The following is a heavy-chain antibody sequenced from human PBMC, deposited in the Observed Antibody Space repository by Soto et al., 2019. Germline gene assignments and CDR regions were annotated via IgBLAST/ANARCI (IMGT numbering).Heavy chain of an antibody. CDR1: GFTFSSYA. V-gene: IGHV3-23*01. Sequence: GGSLRLSCAASGFTFSSYAMSWVRQAPGKGLEWVSAISGSGGSTYYADSVKGRFTISRDNSKNTLYLQMNSLKTEDTAVYYCTTDFPHYPVDIVAYWGQGTLVTVSS. J-gene: IGHJ4*02. CDR2: ISGSGGST. D-gene: IGHD5-12*01. CDR3: TTDFPHYPVDIVAY.